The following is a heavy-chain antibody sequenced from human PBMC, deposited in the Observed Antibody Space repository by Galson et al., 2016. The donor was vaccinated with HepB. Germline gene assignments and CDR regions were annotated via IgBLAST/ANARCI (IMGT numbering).Heavy chain of an antibody. D-gene: IGHD2/OR15-2a*01. CDR1: GYTFSTYG. CDR3: ARDILQGLSDF. Sequence: SVKVSCKASGYTFSTYGISWVRQAPGQGLEWMGWISAFDGNPEQSRKFQGRFTMTTDTSTSTAFMELRNLRSDDTAVYYCARDILQGLSDFWGQGTLVTVSS. J-gene: IGHJ4*02. V-gene: IGHV1-18*01. CDR2: ISAFDGNP.